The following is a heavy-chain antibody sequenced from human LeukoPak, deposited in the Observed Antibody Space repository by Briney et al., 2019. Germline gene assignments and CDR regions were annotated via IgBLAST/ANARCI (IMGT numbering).Heavy chain of an antibody. CDR1: GFTFSSYA. Sequence: GGSLRLSCAASGFTFSSYAMSWVRQAPGKGLEWVSAISGSGGSTYYADSVKGRFTISRDNSKNTLYLQMNSLRAEDTAVYYCAKTKQQLVRKEKFDYWGQGTLVTVSS. D-gene: IGHD6-13*01. V-gene: IGHV3-23*01. J-gene: IGHJ4*02. CDR3: AKTKQQLVRKEKFDY. CDR2: ISGSGGST.